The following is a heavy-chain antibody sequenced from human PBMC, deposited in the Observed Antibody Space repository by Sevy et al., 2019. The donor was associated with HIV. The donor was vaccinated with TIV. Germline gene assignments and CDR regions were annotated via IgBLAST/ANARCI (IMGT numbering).Heavy chain of an antibody. CDR1: GFTFSSYG. CDR3: ERARYCTNGVCEGYFDY. D-gene: IGHD2-8*01. CDR2: IWYDGSNK. V-gene: IGHV3-33*01. J-gene: IGHJ4*02. Sequence: GGSLRLSCAASGFTFSSYGMHWVRQAPGKGLEWVAVIWYDGSNKYYADSVKGRFTISRDNSKNTLYLQMNSLRAEDTAVYYCERARYCTNGVCEGYFDYWGQGTLVTVSS.